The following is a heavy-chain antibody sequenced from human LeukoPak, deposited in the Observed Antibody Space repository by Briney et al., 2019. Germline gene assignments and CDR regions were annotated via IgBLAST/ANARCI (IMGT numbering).Heavy chain of an antibody. CDR2: IYYSGST. D-gene: IGHD3-9*01. Sequence: PSQTLSLTCTVSGGSISSGGYYWSWIRQHPGKGLEWIGYIYYSGSTYYNPSLKSRVTLSVDTSKNHCSLKLSSVTAADTAVYYCARGGAGYSSGFDYWGQGTLVTVSS. J-gene: IGHJ4*02. CDR1: GGSISSGGYY. V-gene: IGHV4-31*03. CDR3: ARGGAGYSSGFDY.